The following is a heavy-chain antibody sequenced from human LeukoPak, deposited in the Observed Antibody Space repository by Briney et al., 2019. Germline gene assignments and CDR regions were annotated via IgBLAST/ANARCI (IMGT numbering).Heavy chain of an antibody. CDR2: LYDSGRT. J-gene: IGHJ4*02. CDR3: ARVSQLVPTGVGFRTAFDS. D-gene: IGHD1-1*01. V-gene: IGHV4-59*12. Sequence: SETLSLTCTVSGDSISTYHWHWLRQSPAQGMEWIGLLYDSGRTYYNPSLKSRVTISVDRSKNQFSLSLNSMTAADTAIYYCARVSQLVPTGVGFRTAFDSWGQGTLVIVSS. CDR1: GDSISTYH.